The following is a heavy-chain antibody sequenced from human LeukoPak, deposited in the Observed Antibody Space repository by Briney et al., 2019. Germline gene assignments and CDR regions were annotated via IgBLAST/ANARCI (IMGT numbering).Heavy chain of an antibody. J-gene: IGHJ4*02. CDR2: ISYDGSNK. CDR3: ARDPTWSRLDY. CDR1: GFSFSTYN. V-gene: IGHV3-30*03. D-gene: IGHD2-15*01. Sequence: GGSLRLSCAASGFSFSTYNMNWVRQAPGKGLEWVAVISYDGSNKYYADSVKGRFTISRDNSKNTLYLQMNSLRAEDTAVYYCARDPTWSRLDYWGQGTLVTVSS.